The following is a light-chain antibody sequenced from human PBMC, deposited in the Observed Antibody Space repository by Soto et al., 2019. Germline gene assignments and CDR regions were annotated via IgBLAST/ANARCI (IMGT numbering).Light chain of an antibody. CDR3: AAWDDSPNGYV. J-gene: IGLJ1*01. V-gene: IGLV1-44*01. CDR1: ISNIGGNT. Sequence: QSVLTQPPSASGTPGQRVTVSCSGSISNIGGNTVNWYQQLPGTPPKLPRYGTNQRPSGVPDRFSGSKSGTSASLAISGLQSEDEADYFCAAWDDSPNGYVFGTGTKVTVL. CDR2: GTN.